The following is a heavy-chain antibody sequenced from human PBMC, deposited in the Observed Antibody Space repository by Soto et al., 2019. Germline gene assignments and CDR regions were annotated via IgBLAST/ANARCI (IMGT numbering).Heavy chain of an antibody. D-gene: IGHD1-26*01. J-gene: IGHJ4*02. CDR1: GFTFSDYY. Sequence: QVHLVESGGGLVKPGGSLRLSCTASGFTFSDYYMSWIRQAPGKGLEWISYISSTSSYTNYADSVKGRFTISRDKAKNSLYLQMNSLRDEDTAVYYCVRDLGWSPLWEYWGQGTLVTVSS. V-gene: IGHV3-11*05. CDR2: ISSTSSYT. CDR3: VRDLGWSPLWEY.